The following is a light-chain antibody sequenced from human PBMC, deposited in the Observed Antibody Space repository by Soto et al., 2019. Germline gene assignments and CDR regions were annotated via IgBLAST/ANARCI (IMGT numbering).Light chain of an antibody. V-gene: IGKV3-20*01. CDR3: QQYGSPALS. CDR1: QSVKSNN. J-gene: IGKJ4*01. Sequence: EIVLTQSPGTLSLSPGERATLSCRASQSVKSNNLAWYQQIPGQSPRLLIYGASSRATGIPDRFSGSGSETDFNLTITRVETEDFALYYCQQYGSPALSFGGGTKVEI. CDR2: GAS.